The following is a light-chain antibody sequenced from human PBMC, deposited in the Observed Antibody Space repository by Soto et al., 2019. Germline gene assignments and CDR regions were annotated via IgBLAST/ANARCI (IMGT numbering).Light chain of an antibody. J-gene: IGLJ1*01. Sequence: QSGLTQPPSASGTPGQRVTISCSGSSSNIGSNTVNWYQQLPGTAPKLLTYSNNQRPSGVPDRFSGSKSGTSASLAISGLQSEDGTDYYCAAWDDSLNGLYVFGTGTKLTVL. CDR3: AAWDDSLNGLYV. CDR1: SSNIGSNT. V-gene: IGLV1-44*01. CDR2: SNN.